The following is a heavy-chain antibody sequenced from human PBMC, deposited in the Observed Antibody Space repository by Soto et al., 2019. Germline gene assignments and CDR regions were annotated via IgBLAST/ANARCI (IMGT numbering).Heavy chain of an antibody. CDR3: ARHSLALRKNNWFDP. D-gene: IGHD3-3*02. CDR2: IFYLGSS. J-gene: IGHJ5*02. Sequence: SDSLSLACTVSGDSIISSDFYWCWVRQPPGKGLEWIGSIFYLGSSYYNPSLKSRVTMSVDTSKNQFSLRLRSVTAADTALYFCARHSLALRKNNWFDPWGQGIMVTVSS. V-gene: IGHV4-39*01. CDR1: GDSIISSDFY.